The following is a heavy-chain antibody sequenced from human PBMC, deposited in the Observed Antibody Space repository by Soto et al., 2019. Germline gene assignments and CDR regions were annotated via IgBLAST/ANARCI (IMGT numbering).Heavy chain of an antibody. D-gene: IGHD3-3*01. J-gene: IGHJ4*02. CDR3: ARCPQLRFYDY. Sequence: PGGSLRLSCAASGFTFGNTWINWVRQAPGKGLEWVGRIKSKTDGGTTDYAAPVKGRFTISRDDSKNTLYLQMNSLKAEDTAVYYCARCPQLRFYDYWGQGTLVTVST. CDR2: IKSKTDGGTT. V-gene: IGHV3-15*07. CDR1: GFTFGNTW.